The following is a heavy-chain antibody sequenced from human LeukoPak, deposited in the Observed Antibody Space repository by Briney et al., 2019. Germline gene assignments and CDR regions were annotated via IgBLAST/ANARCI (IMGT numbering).Heavy chain of an antibody. CDR2: ISPNSGGT. D-gene: IGHD3-22*01. CDR3: ARDQVDYDIPDHFDY. J-gene: IGHJ4*02. CDR1: GYTFTGYY. Sequence: ASVKVSCKASGYTFTGYYMHWVRQAPGQGLEWMGWISPNSGGTNYAQKFQGRVTMTRDTSISTAYMELSRLRSDDTAVYYCARDQVDYDIPDHFDYWGKGTLVAVSS. V-gene: IGHV1-2*02.